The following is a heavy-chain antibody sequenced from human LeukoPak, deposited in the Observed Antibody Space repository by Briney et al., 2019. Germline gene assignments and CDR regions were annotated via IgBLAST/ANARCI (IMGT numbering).Heavy chain of an antibody. CDR1: GFTFSSYG. D-gene: IGHD2-2*01. CDR2: IWYDGSNK. CDR3: ARDSVVVVPAASGSYYYYYMDV. J-gene: IGHJ6*03. V-gene: IGHV3-33*01. Sequence: HPGGSLRLSCAASGFTFSSYGMHWVRQAPGKGLEWVAVIWYDGSNKYYADSVKGRFTISRDNSKNTLYLQMNSLRAEDTAVYYCARDSVVVVPAASGSYYYYYMDVWGKGTTVTVSS.